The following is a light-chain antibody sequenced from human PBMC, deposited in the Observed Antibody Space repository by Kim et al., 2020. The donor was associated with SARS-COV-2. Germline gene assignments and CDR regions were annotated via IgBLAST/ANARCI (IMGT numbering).Light chain of an antibody. CDR2: RNN. CDR1: SNIVGNQG. V-gene: IGLV10-54*02. Sequence: LTQPPSVSKGLRQTATLTCTGNSNIVGNQGAAWLQQHQGHPPKLLSYRNNNRPSGISERFSASRSGNTASLTITGLQPEDEADYYCSALDSSLPWVFGGGTKLTVL. J-gene: IGLJ3*02. CDR3: SALDSSLPWV.